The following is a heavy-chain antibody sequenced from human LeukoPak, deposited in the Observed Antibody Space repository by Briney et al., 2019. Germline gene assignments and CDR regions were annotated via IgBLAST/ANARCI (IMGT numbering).Heavy chain of an antibody. CDR3: AKAPFNYYDSSGYYFDY. J-gene: IGHJ4*02. V-gene: IGHV3-23*01. D-gene: IGHD3-22*01. Sequence: GGSLRLSCEASGFTFSNYPMSWVRQAPGRGLEWVSVISESGDVTHYADAMKGRFTISRDNAKNTLNLQMNSLRAEDTAVYYCAKAPFNYYDSSGYYFDYWGQGTLVTVSS. CDR2: ISESGDVT. CDR1: GFTFSNYP.